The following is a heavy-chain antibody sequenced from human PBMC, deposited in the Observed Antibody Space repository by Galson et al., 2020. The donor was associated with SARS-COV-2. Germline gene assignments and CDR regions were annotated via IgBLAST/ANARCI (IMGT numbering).Heavy chain of an antibody. CDR1: GFTFSSYG. Sequence: GGSLRLSCAASGFTFSSYGMHWVRQAPGKGLEWVAVIWYDGSNKYYADSVKGRFTISRDNSKNTLYLQMNSLRAEDTAVYYCAKAQVPAARNYYYYGMDVWGQGTTVTVSS. V-gene: IGHV3-33*06. CDR2: IWYDGSNK. CDR3: AKAQVPAARNYYYYGMDV. D-gene: IGHD2-2*01. J-gene: IGHJ6*02.